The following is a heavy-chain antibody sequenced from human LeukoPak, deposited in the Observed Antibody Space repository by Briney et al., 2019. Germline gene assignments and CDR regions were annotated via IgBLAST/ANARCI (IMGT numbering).Heavy chain of an antibody. D-gene: IGHD3-22*01. CDR1: GYTFTSYG. CDR2: ISAYNGNT. J-gene: IGHJ4*02. V-gene: IGHV1-18*01. Sequence: ASVKVSCKASGYTFTSYGISWVRQAPGQGLEWMGWISAYNGNTNHAQKLQGRVTMTTDTSTSTAYMELRSLRSDDTAVYYCARDPPYYYDSSGYYDYWGQGTLVTVSS. CDR3: ARDPPYYYDSSGYYDY.